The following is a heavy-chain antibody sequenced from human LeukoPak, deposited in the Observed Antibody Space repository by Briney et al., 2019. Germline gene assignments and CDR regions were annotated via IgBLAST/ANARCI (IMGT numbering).Heavy chain of an antibody. CDR2: ISGSGGST. Sequence: PGGSLRLSCAASGFTFSSYAMSWVRQAPGKGLEWVSAISGSGGSTYYADSVKGRFTTSRDNAKNSLYLQMNSLRAEDTAVYYCAAYYDSSGYYYGVATTLKNYWGQGTLVTVSS. D-gene: IGHD3-22*01. V-gene: IGHV3-23*01. CDR1: GFTFSSYA. J-gene: IGHJ4*02. CDR3: AAYYDSSGYYYGVATTLKNY.